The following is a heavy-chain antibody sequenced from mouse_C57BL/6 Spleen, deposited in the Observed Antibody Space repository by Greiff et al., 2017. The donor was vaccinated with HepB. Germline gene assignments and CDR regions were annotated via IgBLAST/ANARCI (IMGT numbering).Heavy chain of an antibody. J-gene: IGHJ1*03. CDR1: GYTFTDYY. CDR3: ARSGDSNYGYFDV. D-gene: IGHD2-5*01. V-gene: IGHV1-19*01. Sequence: EVQLQQSGPVLVKPGASVKMSCKASGYTFTDYYMNWVKQSHGKSLEWIGVINPYNGGTSYNQKFKGKATLTVDKSSSTAYMELNSLTSEDSAVYYCARSGDSNYGYFDVWGTGTTVTVSS. CDR2: INPYNGGT.